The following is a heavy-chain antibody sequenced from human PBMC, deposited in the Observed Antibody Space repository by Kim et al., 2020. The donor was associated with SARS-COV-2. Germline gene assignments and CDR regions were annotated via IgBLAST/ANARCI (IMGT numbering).Heavy chain of an antibody. V-gene: IGHV3-53*01. Sequence: GGSLRLSCAASGFTVSSNYMSWVRQAPGKGLEWVSVIYSGGSTYYADSVKGRFTISRDNSKNTLYLQMNSRRAEDTAVYYCARGHYYGSGSIQRPYYGMDVGGQGTTVTVSS. J-gene: IGHJ6*02. CDR2: IYSGGST. CDR1: GFTVSSNY. CDR3: ARGHYYGSGSIQRPYYGMDV. D-gene: IGHD3-10*01.